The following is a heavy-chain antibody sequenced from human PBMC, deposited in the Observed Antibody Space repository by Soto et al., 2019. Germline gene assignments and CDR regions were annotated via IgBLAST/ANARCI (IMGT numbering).Heavy chain of an antibody. CDR1: GFTFSDYY. V-gene: IGHV3-11*01. CDR3: AREYLDGFYYDSSGSGPFDY. J-gene: IGHJ4*02. D-gene: IGHD3-22*01. Sequence: LRLSCAASGFTFSDYYMSWIRQAPGKGLEWVSYISSSGSTIYYADSVKGRFTISRDNAKNSLYLQMNSLRAEDTAVYYCAREYLDGFYYDSSGSGPFDYWGQGTLVTVSS. CDR2: ISSSGSTI.